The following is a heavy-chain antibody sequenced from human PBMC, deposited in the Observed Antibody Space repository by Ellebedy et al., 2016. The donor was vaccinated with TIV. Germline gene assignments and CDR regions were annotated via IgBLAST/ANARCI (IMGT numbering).Heavy chain of an antibody. CDR2: MNPHGNT. V-gene: IGHV1-8*01. CDR1: GYTFASYE. J-gene: IGHJ4*02. Sequence: ASVKVSXXASGYTFASYEISWVRQAAGQGLEWMGWMNPHGNTGYAQKFLGRVTLSRDTSISTAYMELSSLRSEDTAVYYCARYISGSGFHHWGQGTLVTVSS. D-gene: IGHD5-18*01. CDR3: ARYISGSGFHH.